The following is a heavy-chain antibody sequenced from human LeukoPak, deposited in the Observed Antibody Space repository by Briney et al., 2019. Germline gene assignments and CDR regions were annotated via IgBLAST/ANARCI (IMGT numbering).Heavy chain of an antibody. CDR1: GFTFSDCD. Sequence: PGGSLRLSCTASGFTFSDCDMNWVRQAPGKGLEWVSSISGRSTHIYYGDSVKGRFSISRDNAQNLVFLQMNSLRAEDTAVYYCVRAFPPLRTATAGDFWGQGVLVTVSS. CDR2: ISGRSTHI. V-gene: IGHV3-21*06. D-gene: IGHD4-11*01. CDR3: VRAFPPLRTATAGDF. J-gene: IGHJ4*02.